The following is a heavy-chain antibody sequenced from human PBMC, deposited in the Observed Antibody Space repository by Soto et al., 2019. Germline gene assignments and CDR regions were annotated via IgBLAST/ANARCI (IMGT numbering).Heavy chain of an antibody. V-gene: IGHV1-69*12. CDR1: GGTFSSYA. CDR2: IIPIFGIA. D-gene: IGHD1-20*01. J-gene: IGHJ3*02. Sequence: QVQLVQSGAEVKKPGSSVKVSCKASGGTFSSYAISWVRQAPGQGLEWMGGIIPIFGIANYAQKCQGRVTITADESTSTAYMELSSLRSEDTAVYYCAGPYNWNDGAAFDIWGQGTMVTVSS. CDR3: AGPYNWNDGAAFDI.